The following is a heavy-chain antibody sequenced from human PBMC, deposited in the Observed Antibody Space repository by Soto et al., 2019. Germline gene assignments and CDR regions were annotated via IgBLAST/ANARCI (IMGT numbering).Heavy chain of an antibody. Sequence: VQLVESGGGLVYPGGSLRLSSVGSGFSFSDYSMNWVREAPGKGLQWISYISSSSDDIHYADSVKGRFTVSRDNAKNALFLQMNSLRDDDTAIYYCARLPKGSLVTAWGQGTQVTVSS. CDR1: GFSFSDYS. CDR3: ARLPKGSLVTA. CDR2: ISSSSDDI. J-gene: IGHJ4*02. V-gene: IGHV3-48*02. D-gene: IGHD2-21*02.